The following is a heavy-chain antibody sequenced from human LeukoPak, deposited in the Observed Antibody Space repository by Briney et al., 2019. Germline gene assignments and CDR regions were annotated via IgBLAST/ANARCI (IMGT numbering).Heavy chain of an antibody. CDR1: GFTFSSYA. Sequence: GGSLRLSCAASGFTFSSYAIHWVRQAPGKGLEWVSCISSSSSYIYYADSVKGRFTISRDNAKNSLYLQMNSLRVEDTAVYYCARAHNWKYGTFDYWGQGTLVTVSS. D-gene: IGHD1-7*01. CDR2: ISSSSSYI. V-gene: IGHV3-21*01. J-gene: IGHJ4*02. CDR3: ARAHNWKYGTFDY.